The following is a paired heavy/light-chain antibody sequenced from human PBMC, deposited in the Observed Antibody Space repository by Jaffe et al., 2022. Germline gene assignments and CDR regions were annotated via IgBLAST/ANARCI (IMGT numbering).Heavy chain of an antibody. Sequence: QVHLLQSGAEVKKPGASVKVSCKVSGDTLTTFSMHWVRQAPGTGLEWMGGFDPEDAETIYAQKFQGRVTMTEDTSTDTAYMELSSLRSEDTAVYYCATLRILRTFGVVTKMGDFDIWGQGTMVTVSS. CDR1: GDTLTTFS. J-gene: IGHJ3*02. CDR3: ATLRILRTFGVVTKMGDFDI. CDR2: FDPEDAET. V-gene: IGHV1-24*01. D-gene: IGHD3-3*01.
Light chain of an antibody. J-gene: IGKJ1*01. CDR3: QQYNNYWT. V-gene: IGKV1-5*03. Sequence: DIQMTQSPSTLSASVGDRVTITCRASQSISSWLAWYQQKPGKAPKLLIYKASSLQTGVPSRFSGSGSGTEFTLTISSLQPDDFATYYCQQYNNYWTFGQGTKVEIK. CDR1: QSISSW. CDR2: KAS.